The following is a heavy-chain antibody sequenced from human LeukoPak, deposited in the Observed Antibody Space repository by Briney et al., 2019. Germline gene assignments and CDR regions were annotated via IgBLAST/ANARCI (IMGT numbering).Heavy chain of an antibody. CDR1: GFTFNTYA. Sequence: GGSLRLSCAASGFTFNTYAMHWVRQAPGKGLEWVSSISSSSSYIYYADSVKGRFTISRDNAKNSLYLQMNSLRAEDTAVYYCARIGDAFDYWGQGTLVTVSS. J-gene: IGHJ4*02. CDR2: ISSSSSYI. D-gene: IGHD5-24*01. CDR3: ARIGDAFDY. V-gene: IGHV3-21*01.